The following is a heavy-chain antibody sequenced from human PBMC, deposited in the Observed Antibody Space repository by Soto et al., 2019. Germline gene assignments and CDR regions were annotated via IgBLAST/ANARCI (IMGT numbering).Heavy chain of an antibody. CDR1: GFTFSSYW. Sequence: GGSLRLSCAASGFTFSSYWMSWVRQAPGKGLEWVANIKQDGSEKYYVDSVKGRFTISRDNAKNSLYLQMNSLRAEDTAVYYCARDVAARRSYGMGVWGQGTTVTVSS. CDR3: ARDVAARRSYGMGV. V-gene: IGHV3-7*01. CDR2: IKQDGSEK. D-gene: IGHD6-6*01. J-gene: IGHJ6*02.